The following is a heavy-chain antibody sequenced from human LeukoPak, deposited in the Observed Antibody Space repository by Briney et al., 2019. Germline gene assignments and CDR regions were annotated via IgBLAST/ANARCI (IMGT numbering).Heavy chain of an antibody. CDR1: GFNFNTYW. CDR3: VRGEAHDS. CDR2: IKQDGGES. J-gene: IGHJ4*02. D-gene: IGHD1-26*01. Sequence: GGSLRLSCEASGFNFNTYWMSWVRQAPGKGLEWLANIKQDGGESYHVDSVKGRFTISRDNAKNTVYLQMDSLRTEDTAVYYCVRGEAHDSWGQGTLITVSS. V-gene: IGHV3-7*01.